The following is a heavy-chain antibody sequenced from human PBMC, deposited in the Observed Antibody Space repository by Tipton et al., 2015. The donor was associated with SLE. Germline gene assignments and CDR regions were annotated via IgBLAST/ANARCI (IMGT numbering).Heavy chain of an antibody. CDR3: ARVRWGYCATTSCDHYYYMDV. CDR2: IYYSGST. CDR1: GDSVSSGSYY. J-gene: IGHJ6*03. V-gene: IGHV4-39*07. Sequence: TLSLTCTVSGDSVSSGSYYWAWIRQPPGKGPEWIGTIYYSGSTYYYPSLKSRVSISVDTSKNQFSLKLSSVTAADTAVYYCARVRWGYCATTSCDHYYYMDVWGKGTTVTVSS. D-gene: IGHD2-2*01.